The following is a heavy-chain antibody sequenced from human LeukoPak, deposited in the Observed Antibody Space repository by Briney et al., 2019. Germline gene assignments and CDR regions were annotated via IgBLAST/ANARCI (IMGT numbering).Heavy chain of an antibody. CDR3: AKDMYSSGYMYYFDY. CDR1: GFIFSSYA. V-gene: IGHV3-23*01. D-gene: IGHD3-22*01. CDR2: ISGSGGST. J-gene: IGHJ4*02. Sequence: GGSLRLSCAASGFIFSSYAMSWVRQAPGKGLEWVSAISGSGGSTYYADSVKGRFTISRDNSKNTLYLQMNSLRAEDTAVYYCAKDMYSSGYMYYFDYWGQGTLVTVSS.